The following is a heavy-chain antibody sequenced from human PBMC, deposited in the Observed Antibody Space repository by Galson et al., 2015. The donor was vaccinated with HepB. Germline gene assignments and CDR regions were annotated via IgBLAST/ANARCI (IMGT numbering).Heavy chain of an antibody. CDR2: VSYDGSNK. Sequence: SLRLSCAASGFTFSGSGIHWVRRAPGKGLEWVASVSYDGSNKYYGDSVKGRFTISRDNSRNTVNLQMNSLRVDDTAVYYCAKAGEDTAMFDAFDTWGQGTMVTVSS. V-gene: IGHV3-30*18. J-gene: IGHJ3*02. CDR1: GFTFSGSG. CDR3: AKAGEDTAMFDAFDT. D-gene: IGHD5-18*01.